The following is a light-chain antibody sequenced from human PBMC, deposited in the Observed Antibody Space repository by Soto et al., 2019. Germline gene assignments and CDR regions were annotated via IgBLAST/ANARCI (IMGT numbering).Light chain of an antibody. CDR3: PKYGSLPLYT. CDR1: QSVSSSY. CDR2: GAS. V-gene: IGKV3-20*01. Sequence: EIVLTQSPGTLSLSPGERATLSCRASQSVSSSYLAWYHQKPGQAPRRLVYGASSRATGIPDRVSGSGSGTDFSLTISRLEPEDFAVYYCPKYGSLPLYTFGKGNKLEIK. J-gene: IGKJ2*01.